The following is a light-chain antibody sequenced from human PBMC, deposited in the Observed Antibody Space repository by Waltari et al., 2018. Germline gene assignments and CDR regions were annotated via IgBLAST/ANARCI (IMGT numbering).Light chain of an antibody. CDR1: QSILYSSNNNNY. Sequence: DIVMTQSPDSLAVSLGERATINCKSNQSILYSSNNNNYLAWYQQKPGQPPKLLIYGASTRESGVPDRFSGSGSGTDFTLTISSLQAEDVAVYYCQQYYSPPSTFGQGTRLEIK. V-gene: IGKV4-1*01. J-gene: IGKJ5*01. CDR3: QQYYSPPST. CDR2: GAS.